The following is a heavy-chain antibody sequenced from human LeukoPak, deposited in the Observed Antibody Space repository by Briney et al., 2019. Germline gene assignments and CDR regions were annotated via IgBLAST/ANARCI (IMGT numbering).Heavy chain of an antibody. V-gene: IGHV4-31*03. Sequence: SQTLSLTCTVSGGSISSGGYYWSWIRQHPGKGLEWIGYIYYSGSTYYNPSLKSRVTISVDTSKNQFSLKLSSVTAADTAVYYCARSRSRRVAGTIDYWGQGTLVTVSS. J-gene: IGHJ4*02. CDR3: ARSRSRRVAGTIDY. CDR1: GGSISSGGYY. CDR2: IYYSGST. D-gene: IGHD6-19*01.